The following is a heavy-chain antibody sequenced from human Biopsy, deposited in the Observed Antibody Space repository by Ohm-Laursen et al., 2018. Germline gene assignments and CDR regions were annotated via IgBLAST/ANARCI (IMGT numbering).Heavy chain of an antibody. Sequence: LRLSCAASGFTFSDYQMSWIRQTPGKGLEWVSHISSGGSTIFHADSVKGRFTIPRDDAKGSLYLQMTNLRAEDTAVYYCGRSYGIMAAPVHLWGQGTLVTVSS. CDR3: GRSYGIMAAPVHL. J-gene: IGHJ4*01. CDR2: ISSGGSTI. D-gene: IGHD3-16*01. V-gene: IGHV3-11*01. CDR1: GFTFSDYQ.